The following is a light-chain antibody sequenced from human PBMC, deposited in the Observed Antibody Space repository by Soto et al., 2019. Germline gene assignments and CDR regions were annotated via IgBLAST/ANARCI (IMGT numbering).Light chain of an antibody. V-gene: IGKV3-15*01. CDR3: QQYYDWPRT. J-gene: IGKJ1*01. Sequence: EIVLTQSPGTLSLSPGERATLSCRASQTVSSNLAWYQQKPGQAPRLFIYGASTRATGIPARFSGSGSGTEFTLTISSLQPEDFAVYYCQQYYDWPRTFGQGTKVEIK. CDR2: GAS. CDR1: QTVSSN.